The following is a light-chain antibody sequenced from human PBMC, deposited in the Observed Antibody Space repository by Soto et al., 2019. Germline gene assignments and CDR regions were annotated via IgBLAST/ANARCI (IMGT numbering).Light chain of an antibody. V-gene: IGLV2-8*01. CDR1: SSDVGGYTY. J-gene: IGLJ2*01. CDR3: SSFAGGGNPVL. Sequence: QSALTQPPSASVSLGQSVTISCTGTSSDVGGYTYVSWHQQHPGKAPKVMIYEVTKRPPGVPDRFSGSKSGNTASLTVCGLQAEDEADYYCSSFAGGGNPVLLGGGTKLTVL. CDR2: EVT.